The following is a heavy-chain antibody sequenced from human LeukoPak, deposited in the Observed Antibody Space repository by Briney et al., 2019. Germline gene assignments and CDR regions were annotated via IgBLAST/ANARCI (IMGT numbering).Heavy chain of an antibody. V-gene: IGHV3-23*01. CDR2: ISGGGITT. J-gene: IGHJ6*02. Sequence: GGSLRLSCAASGFTFSSFAMSWVRQAPGKGLEWVSTISGGGITTYYADSAKGRFTISRDNSKTTLYLQMNSLRAEDTAVYYCARDLGRDYDIPGMDVWGQGTTVTVSS. CDR1: GFTFSSFA. D-gene: IGHD3-9*01. CDR3: ARDLGRDYDIPGMDV.